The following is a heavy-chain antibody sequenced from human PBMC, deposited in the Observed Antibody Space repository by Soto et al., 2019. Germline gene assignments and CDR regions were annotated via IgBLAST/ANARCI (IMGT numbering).Heavy chain of an antibody. CDR1: GFTFSNAW. CDR3: TTADYDDPGFDN. D-gene: IGHD4-17*01. Sequence: EVQLVESGGGLVKPGGSLRLSCAASGFTFSNAWMSWVRQAPGKGLEWVGRIKSKTDGGTTDYAAPVKGRFTISREDSKHTLYLQMTSLKTEYTAVYYCTTADYDDPGFDNWGQGTLVTVSS. CDR2: IKSKTDGGTT. J-gene: IGHJ4*02. V-gene: IGHV3-15*01.